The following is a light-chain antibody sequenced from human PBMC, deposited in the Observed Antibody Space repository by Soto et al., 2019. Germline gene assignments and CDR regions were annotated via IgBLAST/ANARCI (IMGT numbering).Light chain of an antibody. CDR3: QQYANSDGT. Sequence: ENVMTQSPGTLSLSPGERATLSCRASQSVSTNYVAWYQQKPGQAPRLLIYGASSRASGIPDRFRGSGSGTDFTLTISRLEPEDFAVYYCQQYANSDGTFGQGTKVEMK. CDR2: GAS. V-gene: IGKV3-20*01. CDR1: QSVSTNY. J-gene: IGKJ1*01.